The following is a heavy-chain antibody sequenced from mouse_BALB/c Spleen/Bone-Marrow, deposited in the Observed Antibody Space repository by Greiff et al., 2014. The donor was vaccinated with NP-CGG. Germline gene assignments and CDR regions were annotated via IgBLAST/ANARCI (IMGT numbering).Heavy chain of an antibody. V-gene: IGHV5-4*02. CDR2: ISDGGGYT. Sequence: VQLKESGGGLVKPGGSLKLSCAASGFTFSDYYMYWVRQTPEKRLEWVATISDGGGYTYYPDSVWGRFTISRDNAKNNLYLQMSSLKSVDTAMYYCARSGERYGAMDYWGQGTSVTVFS. CDR1: GFTFSDYY. D-gene: IGHD2-10*02. CDR3: ARSGERYGAMDY. J-gene: IGHJ4*01.